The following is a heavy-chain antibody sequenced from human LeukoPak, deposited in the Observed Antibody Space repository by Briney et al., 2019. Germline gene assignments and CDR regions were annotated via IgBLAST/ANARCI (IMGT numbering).Heavy chain of an antibody. Sequence: PGRSLRLSCAASGFTFSSYGMHWVRQAPGKGLEWVAVIWYDGSNKYYADSVKGRFTISRDSSKNTLYLQVNSLRAEDTAVYYCARGSVYGSGATEIDYWGQGTLVTVSS. CDR2: IWYDGSNK. V-gene: IGHV3-33*01. D-gene: IGHD3-10*01. J-gene: IGHJ4*02. CDR3: ARGSVYGSGATEIDY. CDR1: GFTFSSYG.